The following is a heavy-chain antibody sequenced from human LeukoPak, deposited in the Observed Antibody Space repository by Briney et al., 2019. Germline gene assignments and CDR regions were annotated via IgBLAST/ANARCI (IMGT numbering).Heavy chain of an antibody. V-gene: IGHV4-39*01. J-gene: IGHJ3*02. CDR1: DGSIGSSTYY. Sequence: SETLSLTCPVSDGSIGSSTYYWGWIRQPRGKGLEGIESIHYSGSTYYNPALKSRVTKIEKTSKNQFSLKLTSVTAADTAVYYCARNKYDTAFDIWGQGTMVTVSS. CDR3: ARNKYDTAFDI. D-gene: IGHD3-22*01. CDR2: IHYSGST.